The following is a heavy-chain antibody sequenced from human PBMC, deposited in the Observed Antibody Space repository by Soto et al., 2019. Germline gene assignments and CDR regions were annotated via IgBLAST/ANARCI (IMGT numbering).Heavy chain of an antibody. J-gene: IGHJ6*02. V-gene: IGHV4-59*01. CDR2: IYYSGST. CDR3: ARDLGHSSGWYGGYYYYYYGMDV. CDR1: GGSISSYY. Sequence: SETLSLTCTVSGGSISSYYWSWIRQPPGKGLEWIGYIYYSGSTNYNPSLKSRVTISVDTSKNQFSLKLSSVTAADTAVYYYARDLGHSSGWYGGYYYYYYGMDVWGQGTTVTVSS. D-gene: IGHD6-19*01.